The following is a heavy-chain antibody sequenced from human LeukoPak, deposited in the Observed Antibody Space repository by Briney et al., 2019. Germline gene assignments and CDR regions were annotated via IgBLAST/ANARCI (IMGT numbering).Heavy chain of an antibody. CDR3: AKGDVIVVEGAFDI. D-gene: IGHD3-22*01. CDR1: GFTFDDYA. V-gene: IGHV3-9*01. CDR2: ISWNSGSI. Sequence: GRSLRLSCAASGFTFDDYAMHWVRHAPGKGLEWVSGISWNSGSIGYADSVKGRFTISRDNAKNSLYLQMNSLRAEDTALYYCAKGDVIVVEGAFDIWGQGTMVTVSS. J-gene: IGHJ3*02.